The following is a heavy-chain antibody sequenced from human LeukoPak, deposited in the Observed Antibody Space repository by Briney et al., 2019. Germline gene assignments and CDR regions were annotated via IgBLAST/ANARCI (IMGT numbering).Heavy chain of an antibody. D-gene: IGHD3-16*01. V-gene: IGHV3-48*01. CDR1: GFTFSRYT. J-gene: IGHJ4*02. Sequence: GGSLRLSCAASGFTFSRYTMNWVRQAPGKGLEWVSYISSSGNTKYYADSVRGRFTISRDNSKNTLYLQMNSLRAEDTAVYYCARDAKITFGGVKEWAYWGQGTLVTVSS. CDR3: ARDAKITFGGVKEWAY. CDR2: ISSSGNTK.